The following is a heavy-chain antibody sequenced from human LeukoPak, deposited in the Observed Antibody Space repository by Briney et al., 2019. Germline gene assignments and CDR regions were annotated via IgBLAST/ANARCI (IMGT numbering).Heavy chain of an antibody. V-gene: IGHV3-23*01. CDR3: ARSGTSYYDFWSGYNHYYYYGMDV. Sequence: GGSLRLSCAASGFTFSSYVMSWVRQAPGKGLEWVSAISGSGGSTYYADSVKGRFTISRDNSKNTLYLQMNSLRAEDTAVYYCARSGTSYYDFWSGYNHYYYYGMDVWGQGTTVTVSS. D-gene: IGHD3-3*01. J-gene: IGHJ6*02. CDR1: GFTFSSYV. CDR2: ISGSGGST.